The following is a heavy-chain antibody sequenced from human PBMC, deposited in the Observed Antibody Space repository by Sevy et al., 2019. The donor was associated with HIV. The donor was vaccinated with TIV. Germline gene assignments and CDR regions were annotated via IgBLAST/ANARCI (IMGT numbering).Heavy chain of an antibody. Sequence: SETLSLTCTVSGGSISGYCWNWIRQPPGKGLEWIGYMYSSANTDYNPSLKNRVSISVDLSKNQFSLKLKSLTAADTAVYYCARQRVTFDILTGWNYYGVDVWGQGTTVTVSS. J-gene: IGHJ6*02. V-gene: IGHV4-59*08. CDR1: GGSISGYC. D-gene: IGHD3-9*01. CDR2: MYSSANT. CDR3: ARQRVTFDILTGWNYYGVDV.